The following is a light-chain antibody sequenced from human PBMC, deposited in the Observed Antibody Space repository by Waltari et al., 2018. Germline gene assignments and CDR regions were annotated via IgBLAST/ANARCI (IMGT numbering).Light chain of an antibody. J-gene: IGKJ1*01. CDR3: QLYEDYSVT. CDR2: KVS. CDR1: QRVRHR. Sequence: DNQMTQSPSTLSASVGDRVTITCRASQRVRHRLALYQQQPGKDPRLLIYKVSSLESGVPSRFRRSGAVTEFTLTINSLQPDDVATYYCQLYEDYSVTFAQGTKVDIK. V-gene: IGKV1-5*03.